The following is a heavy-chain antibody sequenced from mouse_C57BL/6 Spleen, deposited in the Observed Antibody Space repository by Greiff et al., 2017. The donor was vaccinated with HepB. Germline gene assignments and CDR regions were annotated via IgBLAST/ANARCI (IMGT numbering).Heavy chain of an antibody. V-gene: IGHV1-61*01. J-gene: IGHJ2*01. CDR1: GYTFTSYW. D-gene: IGHD1-1*01. CDR3: ARGGYGSSYAFDY. Sequence: VKLQQPGAELVRPGSSVKLSCKASGYTFTSYWMDWVKQRPGQGLEWIGNIYPSDSETHYNQKFKDKATLTVDKSSSTAYMQLSSLTSEDSAVYYCARGGYGSSYAFDYWGQGTTLTVSS. CDR2: IYPSDSET.